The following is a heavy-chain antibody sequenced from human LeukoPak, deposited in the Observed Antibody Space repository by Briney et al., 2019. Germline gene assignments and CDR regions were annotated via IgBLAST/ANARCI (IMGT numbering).Heavy chain of an antibody. CDR1: GGSISSYY. CDR2: IYYSGST. J-gene: IGHJ5*02. CDR3: ARVGTFSSSWYSSNWFDP. Sequence: SETLSLTCTVSGGSISSYYLSWIRQPPGKGLEWIGYIYYSGSTNYNPSLKSRVTISVDTSKNQFSLKLSSVPAADTAVYYCARVGTFSSSWYSSNWFDPWGQGTLVTVSS. V-gene: IGHV4-59*01. D-gene: IGHD6-13*01.